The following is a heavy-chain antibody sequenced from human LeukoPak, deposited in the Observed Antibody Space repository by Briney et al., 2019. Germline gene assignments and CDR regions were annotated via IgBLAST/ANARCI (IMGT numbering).Heavy chain of an antibody. V-gene: IGHV3-30-3*01. CDR3: ARDRGYCSGGSCYRWFDP. Sequence: GRSLRLSCAASGFTFSRYAMHWVRQAPGKGLEWVAVISSDGTNKYNADSVQGRFTISRDNAKNTLYLQMNSLRPEDTAVYYCARDRGYCSGGSCYRWFDPWGQGTLVTVSS. CDR2: ISSDGTNK. J-gene: IGHJ5*02. D-gene: IGHD2-15*01. CDR1: GFTFSRYA.